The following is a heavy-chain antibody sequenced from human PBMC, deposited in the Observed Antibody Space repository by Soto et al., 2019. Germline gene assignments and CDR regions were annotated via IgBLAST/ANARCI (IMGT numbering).Heavy chain of an antibody. D-gene: IGHD6-6*01. J-gene: IGHJ6*02. Sequence: LRLSCAASGFTFSSYGMHWVRQAPGKGLEWVAVIPYDGSNKYYADSVKGRFTISRDNSKNTLYLQMNSLRAEDTAVYYCAGEYSSSSLFYYYGMDVWGQGTTVTVSS. V-gene: IGHV3-30*03. CDR1: GFTFSSYG. CDR2: IPYDGSNK. CDR3: AGEYSSSSLFYYYGMDV.